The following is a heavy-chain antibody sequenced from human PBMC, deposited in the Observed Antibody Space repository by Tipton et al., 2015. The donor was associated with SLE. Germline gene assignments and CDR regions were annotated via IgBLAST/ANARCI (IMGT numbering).Heavy chain of an antibody. J-gene: IGHJ4*02. CDR3: TRVPRYNWNYIAD. D-gene: IGHD1-7*01. CDR2: IYHSESP. CDR1: GGSIISSSW. Sequence: TLSLTCAVSGGSIISSSWWSWVRQPPGKGLEWIGDIYHSESPNYNPSLKSRVTISIDKSKNQFSLKLTSVTAADTPVYHCTRVPRYNWNYIADWGQGTLVSVSS. V-gene: IGHV4-4*02.